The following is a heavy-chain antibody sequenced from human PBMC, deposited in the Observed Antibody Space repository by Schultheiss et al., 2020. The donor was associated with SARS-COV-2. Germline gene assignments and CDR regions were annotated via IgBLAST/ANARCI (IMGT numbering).Heavy chain of an antibody. Sequence: GGSLRLSCAASGFTFSSYGMHWVRQAPGKGLEWVSAISGSGGSTYYADSVKGRFTISRDNSKNTLYLQMNSLRAEDTAVYYCAKSRDSSSSGDYYYGMDVWGQGTTVTVSS. J-gene: IGHJ6*02. V-gene: IGHV3-23*01. CDR2: ISGSGGST. D-gene: IGHD6-6*01. CDR1: GFTFSSYG. CDR3: AKSRDSSSSGDYYYGMDV.